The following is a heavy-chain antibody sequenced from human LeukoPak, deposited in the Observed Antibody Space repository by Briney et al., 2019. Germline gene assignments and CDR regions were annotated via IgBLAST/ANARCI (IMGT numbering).Heavy chain of an antibody. V-gene: IGHV4-31*03. Sequence: SETLSLTCTVSGYSISSGYYWSWIRQHPGKGLEWIGYIYYSGSTYYNPSLKSRVTISLDTSRNQFSLNLSSVTAADTAVYHCARDAPGSGYHYHFDYWGQGTLVTVSS. CDR2: IYYSGST. CDR1: GYSISSGYY. CDR3: ARDAPGSGYHYHFDY. J-gene: IGHJ4*02. D-gene: IGHD5-12*01.